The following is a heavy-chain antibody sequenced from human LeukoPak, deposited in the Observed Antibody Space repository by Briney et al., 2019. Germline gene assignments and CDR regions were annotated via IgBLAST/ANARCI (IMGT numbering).Heavy chain of an antibody. D-gene: IGHD3-16*01. V-gene: IGHV3-23*01. CDR1: GFSFSTYA. CDR2: ISAGGSTP. CDR3: ATYDGAY. J-gene: IGHJ4*02. Sequence: GGSLRLSCAASGFSFSTYAMSWVRQAPGKGLEWVSAISAGGSTPYYADSVKGRFTISRDNVNNTLYLQVSSLRAEDTATYYCATYDGAYWGQGTLVTVSS.